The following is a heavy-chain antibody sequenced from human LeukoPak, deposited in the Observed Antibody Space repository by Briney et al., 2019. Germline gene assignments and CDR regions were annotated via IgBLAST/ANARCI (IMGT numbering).Heavy chain of an antibody. V-gene: IGHV3-30*04. CDR2: TSHDGSFK. CDR1: GFIFRNCA. D-gene: IGHD1-7*01. Sequence: PGGSLRLSCAASGFIFRNCAIHWVRQAPGKGLEWVAITSHDGSFKSYGDSVKGRFTITLSTDNSENTVYLQMNSLRIEDTAIYYCARAHNWKYGTFDHWGQGTLVTVSS. CDR3: ARAHNWKYGTFDH. J-gene: IGHJ4*02.